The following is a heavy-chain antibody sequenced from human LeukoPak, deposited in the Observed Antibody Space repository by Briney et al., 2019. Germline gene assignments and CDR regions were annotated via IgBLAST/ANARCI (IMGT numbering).Heavy chain of an antibody. Sequence: PGGSLRLSCVVSGITLINYGMSWVRQAPGKGLEWVAGISDRGGSTNYADSVKGRFTISRDNPKNTLYLQMNSLRSEDTAVYFCAKRGVVIRAVLVVGFHKEAYYFDSWGQGALVTVSS. V-gene: IGHV3-23*01. CDR1: GITLINYG. D-gene: IGHD2-15*01. CDR3: AKRGVVIRAVLVVGFHKEAYYFDS. CDR2: ISDRGGST. J-gene: IGHJ4*02.